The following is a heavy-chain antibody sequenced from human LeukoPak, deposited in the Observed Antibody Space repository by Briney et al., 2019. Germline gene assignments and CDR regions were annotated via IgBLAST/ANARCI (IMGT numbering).Heavy chain of an antibody. V-gene: IGHV1-8*01. CDR2: INPNSGNT. J-gene: IGHJ4*02. Sequence: ASATVSCTASGYPFTTHDITWVRQAPGQGLQWLGWINPNSGNTDYAQKFQDRVFMTTDSSINTAYLELRSLKSEDTAVYYCARGVPTLWNGYFTEFDHWGQGTLVTVSS. D-gene: IGHD3-3*01. CDR1: GYPFTTHD. CDR3: ARGVPTLWNGYFTEFDH.